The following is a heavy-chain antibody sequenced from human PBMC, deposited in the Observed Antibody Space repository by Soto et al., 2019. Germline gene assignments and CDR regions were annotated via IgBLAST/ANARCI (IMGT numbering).Heavy chain of an antibody. D-gene: IGHD5-12*01. CDR1: GGTFSSNA. CDR3: AFRDGHNYWLDAFDI. V-gene: IGHV1-69*13. Sequence: GASVKVSCKASGGTFSSNAVSWVRQAPGQRLEWMGGIIAVFGTANYAQKFQGRVTITADESTSTAYMEGSSLRSEDTAVYYCAFRDGHNYWLDAFDIWGQGTMVTVSS. J-gene: IGHJ3*02. CDR2: IIAVFGTA.